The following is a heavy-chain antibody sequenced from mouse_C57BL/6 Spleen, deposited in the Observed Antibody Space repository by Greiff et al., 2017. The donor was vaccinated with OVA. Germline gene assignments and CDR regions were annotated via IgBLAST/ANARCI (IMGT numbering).Heavy chain of an antibody. CDR2: IDPENGDT. V-gene: IGHV14-4*01. CDR1: GFNIKDDY. CDR3: TKTIGYVQFAY. J-gene: IGHJ3*01. Sequence: EVMLVESGAELVRPGASVKLSCTASGFNIKDDYMHWVKQRPEQGLEWIGWIDPENGDTEYASKFQGKATITADTSSNTAYLQLSSLTSEDTAVYYCTKTIGYVQFAYWGQGTLVTVSA. D-gene: IGHD2-2*01.